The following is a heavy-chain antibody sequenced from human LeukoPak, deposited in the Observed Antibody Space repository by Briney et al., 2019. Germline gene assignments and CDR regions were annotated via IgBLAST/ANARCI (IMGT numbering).Heavy chain of an antibody. Sequence: PGGSLRLSCAASGFTFSSYAMHWVRQAPGKGLEWVAVISYDGSNKYYADSVKGRFTISRDNAKNSLYLQMNSLRAEDTAVYYCARELSGSYYVRGDYWGQGTLVTVSS. D-gene: IGHD1-26*01. J-gene: IGHJ4*02. CDR1: GFTFSSYA. CDR3: ARELSGSYYVRGDY. V-gene: IGHV3-30*04. CDR2: ISYDGSNK.